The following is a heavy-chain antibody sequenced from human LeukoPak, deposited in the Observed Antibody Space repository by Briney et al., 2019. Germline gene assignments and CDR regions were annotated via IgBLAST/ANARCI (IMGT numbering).Heavy chain of an antibody. D-gene: IGHD4-17*01. V-gene: IGHV3-33*06. CDR2: IWYDGSNK. J-gene: IGHJ5*02. CDR3: AKDRGPYGDYVPWFDP. Sequence: GGPLRLSCAASGFTFSSYGMHWVRQAPGKGLEWVAVIWYDGSNKYYADSVKGRFTISRDNSKNTLYLQMNSLRAEDTAVYYCAKDRGPYGDYVPWFDPWGQGTLVTVSS. CDR1: GFTFSSYG.